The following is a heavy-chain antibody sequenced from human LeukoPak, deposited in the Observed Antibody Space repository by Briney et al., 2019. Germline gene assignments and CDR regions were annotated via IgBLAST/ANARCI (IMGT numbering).Heavy chain of an antibody. CDR1: GGSISSNSYY. D-gene: IGHD3-22*01. Sequence: SETLSLTCTVSGGSISSNSYYWGWIRQPPGKGLEWIGYIYYSGSTYYNPSLKSRVTISVDTSKNQFSLKLSSVTAADTAVYYCASSLSWDSSGYYYYYYGMDVWGQGTTVTVSS. J-gene: IGHJ6*02. CDR3: ASSLSWDSSGYYYYYYGMDV. V-gene: IGHV4-31*03. CDR2: IYYSGST.